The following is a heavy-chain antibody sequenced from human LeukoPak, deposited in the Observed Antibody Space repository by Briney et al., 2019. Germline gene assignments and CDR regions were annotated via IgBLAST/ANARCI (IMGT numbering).Heavy chain of an antibody. J-gene: IGHJ5*02. D-gene: IGHD2-2*01. V-gene: IGHV3-30*18. CDR1: GFTFSSYG. CDR3: AKGVVPAAKGGWFDP. Sequence: PGRSLRLSCAASGFTFSSYGMHWVRQAPGKGLEWVAVISYDGSNKYYADSVKGRFTISRDNSKNTLYLQMNSLRAEGTAVYYCAKGVVPAAKGGWFDPWGQGTLVTVSS. CDR2: ISYDGSNK.